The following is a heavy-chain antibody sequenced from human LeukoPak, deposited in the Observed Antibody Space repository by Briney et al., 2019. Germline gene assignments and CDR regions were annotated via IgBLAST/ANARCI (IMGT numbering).Heavy chain of an antibody. CDR1: GYSFTTYW. J-gene: IGHJ3*02. Sequence: GESLKISCKGSGYSFTTYWIAWVRQMPGKGLEWMRIIYPGDSDTRYSPSFQGQVTISADKSISTAYLQWSSLKASDTAMYYCARDSSSSTLDAFDIWGQGTMVTVSS. CDR2: IYPGDSDT. V-gene: IGHV5-51*01. D-gene: IGHD6-6*01. CDR3: ARDSSSSTLDAFDI.